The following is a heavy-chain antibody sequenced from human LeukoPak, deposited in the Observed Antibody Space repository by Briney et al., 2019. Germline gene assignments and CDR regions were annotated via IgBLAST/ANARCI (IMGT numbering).Heavy chain of an antibody. CDR1: GYTFXGYY. V-gene: IGHV1-2*02. CDR2: INPNSGGT. D-gene: IGHD3-9*01. CDR3: ARHPRLPILPGYYEVAYYYMDV. Sequence: VTVXCXASGYTFXGYYMHWVRQAPGQGLEGMGWINPNSGGTNYAQKFQGRVTMTRDTSISTAYMELSRLRSDDAAVYYCARHPRLPILPGYYEVAYYYMDVWGKGTTVTVSS. J-gene: IGHJ6*03.